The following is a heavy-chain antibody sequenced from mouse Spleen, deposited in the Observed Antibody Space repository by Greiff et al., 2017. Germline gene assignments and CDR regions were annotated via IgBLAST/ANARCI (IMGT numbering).Heavy chain of an antibody. V-gene: IGHV1-81*01. CDR2: IYPRSGNT. Sequence: VKLQESGAELARPGASVKLSCKASGYTFTSYGISWVKQRTGQGLEWIGEIYPRSGNTYYNEKFKGKATLTADKSSSTAYMELRSLTSEDSAVYFCARSGGNYGFAYWGQGTLVTVSA. CDR3: ARSGGNYGFAY. J-gene: IGHJ3*01. CDR1: GYTFTSYG. D-gene: IGHD2-1*01.